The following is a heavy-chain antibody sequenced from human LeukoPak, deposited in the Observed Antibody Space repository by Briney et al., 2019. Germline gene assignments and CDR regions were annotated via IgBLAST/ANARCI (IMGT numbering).Heavy chain of an antibody. V-gene: IGHV3-30*03. CDR3: AREGLRRFDY. J-gene: IGHJ4*02. Sequence: GGSLRLSCAASGFTFSSYGMHWVRQAPGKGLEWVAVISYDGSNKYYADSVEGRFTISRDNSKNTLYLQMNSLRAEDTAVYYCAREGLRRFDYWGQGTLVTVSS. CDR1: GFTFSSYG. D-gene: IGHD2-15*01. CDR2: ISYDGSNK.